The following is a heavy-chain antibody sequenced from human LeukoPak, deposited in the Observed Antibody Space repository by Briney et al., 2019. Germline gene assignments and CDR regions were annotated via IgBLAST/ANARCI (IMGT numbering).Heavy chain of an antibody. J-gene: IGHJ4*02. V-gene: IGHV4-34*01. CDR3: ARGRWYYDSSGYYGY. CDR1: GGSFSGYY. D-gene: IGHD3-22*01. CDR2: INHSRST. Sequence: SETLSLTCAVYGGSFSGYYWSWIRQPPGKGLEWIGEINHSRSTNYNPSLKSRVTISVDTSKNQFSLKLSSVTAADTAVYYCARGRWYYDSSGYYGYWGQGTLVTVSS.